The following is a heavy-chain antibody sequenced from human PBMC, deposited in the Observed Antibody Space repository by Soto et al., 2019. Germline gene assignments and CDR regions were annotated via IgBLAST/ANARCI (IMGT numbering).Heavy chain of an antibody. CDR1: GGSISSYY. CDR2: IYYSGST. D-gene: IGHD5-18*01. V-gene: IGHV4-59*08. CDR3: ARQGLYSYGLDY. J-gene: IGHJ4*02. Sequence: SETLSLTCTVSGGSISSYYWSWIRQPPGKGLEWIGYIYYSGSTNYNPSLKSRVTISVDTSKNQFSLKLSSVTAADTAVYYCARQGLYSYGLDYWGQGTLVTVSS.